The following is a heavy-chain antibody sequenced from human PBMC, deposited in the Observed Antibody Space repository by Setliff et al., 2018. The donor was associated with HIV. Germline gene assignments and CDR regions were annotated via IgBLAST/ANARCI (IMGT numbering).Heavy chain of an antibody. D-gene: IGHD6-19*01. CDR2: LFYTGST. CDR1: GDSISSNNYY. CDR3: VRGPQWLVQKGRVYYFDY. V-gene: IGHV4-39*07. Sequence: SETLSLTCTVSGDSISSNNYYWAWIRQSPGKGLEWIGSLFYTGSTSCNPSLKSRVTISGDTSKNQVSLKLNSMTAADTAVYFCVRGPQWLVQKGRVYYFDYWGQGTLVTVSS. J-gene: IGHJ4*02.